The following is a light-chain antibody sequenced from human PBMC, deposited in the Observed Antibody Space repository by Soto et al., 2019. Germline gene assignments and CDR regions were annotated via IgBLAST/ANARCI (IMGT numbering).Light chain of an antibody. CDR3: YQYDTSPWT. CDR2: DAS. V-gene: IGKV3-20*01. J-gene: IGKJ1*01. Sequence: IVITKNPATLSVSPVERATLSCRASQSVSSNLAWYQQKPGQAPRLLIYDASNRATGIPDRFRGSGSGTDFTLTISRLEPEDFAVYYCYQYDTSPWTFGQGTKV. CDR1: QSVSSN.